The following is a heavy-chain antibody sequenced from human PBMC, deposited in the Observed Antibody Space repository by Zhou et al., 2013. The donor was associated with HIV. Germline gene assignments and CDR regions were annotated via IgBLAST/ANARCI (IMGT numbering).Heavy chain of an antibody. CDR1: GYTLSELS. V-gene: IGHV1-24*01. J-gene: IGHJ3*02. D-gene: IGHD3-16*01. Sequence: QVHLVQSGAAVKKPGASVKMSCKVSGYTLSELSIHWVRQAPGSGLEWVGRFDPQKRDTTYGQKLQGRITMTGETSTDTAFLEVASLTSDDTAIYYCATDRVLEERLQNALAIWGQGTMVSVSS. CDR2: FDPQKRDT. CDR3: ATDRVLEERLQNALAI.